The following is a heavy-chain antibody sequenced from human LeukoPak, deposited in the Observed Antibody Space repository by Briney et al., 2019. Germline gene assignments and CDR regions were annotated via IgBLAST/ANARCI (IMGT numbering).Heavy chain of an antibody. Sequence: PGGSLRLSCAASGFPFSNYWMHWVRQAPGKGLVWVARINIYGSNTNYADSVKGRFTISRDNAKNTLYLQMDSLRAEDTALYYCARSLGGPYDYWGQGTLVTVSS. V-gene: IGHV3-74*01. D-gene: IGHD3-16*01. J-gene: IGHJ4*02. CDR3: ARSLGGPYDY. CDR2: INIYGSNT. CDR1: GFPFSNYW.